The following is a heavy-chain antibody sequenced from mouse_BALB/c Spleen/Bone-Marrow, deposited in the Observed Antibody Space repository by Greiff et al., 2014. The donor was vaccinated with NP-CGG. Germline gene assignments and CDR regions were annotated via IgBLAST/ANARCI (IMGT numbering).Heavy chain of an antibody. J-gene: IGHJ2*01. CDR2: INPGSGGA. CDR1: GYAFTNYL. V-gene: IGHV1-54*01. Sequence: QVHLQQPGAELVRPGTAVNVSCTASGYAFTNYLIEWVKQRPGQGLEWIGVINPGSGGANYNEKFKGKATLTADKSSSTAYTQLSSLTSDDSAVYFCARFGRYYFDYWGQGTTLTVSS. CDR3: ARFGRYYFDY.